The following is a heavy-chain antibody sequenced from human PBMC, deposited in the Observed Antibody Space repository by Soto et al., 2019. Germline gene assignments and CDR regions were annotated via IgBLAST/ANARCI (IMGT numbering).Heavy chain of an antibody. CDR3: ARGYCSAVGCYVHYYYGFDV. CDR2: ISSNGGIA. J-gene: IGHJ6*02. V-gene: IGHV3-23*01. CDR1: GFTFRNDA. D-gene: IGHD2-15*01. Sequence: LTCAAAGFTFRNDAMNWVRQAPGKWLELVSSISSNGGIAYYAYSLKGRFTISMDNSKNTLYLQMNSLRADDTAVYYCARGYCSAVGCYVHYYYGFDVWGQGTTVTVSS.